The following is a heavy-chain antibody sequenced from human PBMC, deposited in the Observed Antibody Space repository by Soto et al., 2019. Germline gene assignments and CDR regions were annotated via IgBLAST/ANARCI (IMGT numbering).Heavy chain of an antibody. V-gene: IGHV3-23*01. CDR3: AKDPYYYDSSGYLSHAFDI. Sequence: GGSLRLSCAASGFTFSSYAMSWVRQAPGKGLEWVSAISGSGGSTYYADSVKGRFTISRDNSKNTLYLQINSLRAEDTAVYYCAKDPYYYDSSGYLSHAFDIWGQGTMVTVSS. CDR2: ISGSGGST. D-gene: IGHD3-22*01. J-gene: IGHJ3*02. CDR1: GFTFSSYA.